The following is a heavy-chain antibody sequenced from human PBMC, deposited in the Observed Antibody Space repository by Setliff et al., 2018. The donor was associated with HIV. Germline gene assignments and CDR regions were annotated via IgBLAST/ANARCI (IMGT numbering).Heavy chain of an antibody. CDR3: ARDDHYYDSGSYYSDWYFDL. CDR1: GGTFSNYA. Sequence: GASVKVSCKASGGTFSNYAISWVRQAPGQGLEWMGGIIPIFGSTKYAQKFQGRVTITADESTSTADMELSSLRFEDTAVCYCARDDHYYDSGSYYSDWYFDLWGRGTLVTVSS. D-gene: IGHD3-10*01. V-gene: IGHV1-69*13. J-gene: IGHJ2*01. CDR2: IIPIFGST.